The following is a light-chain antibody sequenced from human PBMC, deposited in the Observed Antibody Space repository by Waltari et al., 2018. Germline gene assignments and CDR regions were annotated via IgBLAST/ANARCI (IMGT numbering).Light chain of an antibody. J-gene: IGKJ4*01. Sequence: EIVVTQSPATLSVSPGETATLSCRTSQSISNTLAWYQQKPGQPPRLLIYGASTRATGIPARFSGSGAGTEFTLTISRLQSEDLAVYYCQQYNKWPPLTFGEGTKVEIK. V-gene: IGKV3-15*01. CDR2: GAS. CDR1: QSISNT. CDR3: QQYNKWPPLT.